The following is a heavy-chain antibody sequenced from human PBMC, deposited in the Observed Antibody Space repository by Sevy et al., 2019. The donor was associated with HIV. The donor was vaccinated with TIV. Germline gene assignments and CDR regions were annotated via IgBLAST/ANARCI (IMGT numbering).Heavy chain of an antibody. V-gene: IGHV3-30*18. CDR2: ISYDGSNK. D-gene: IGHD4-17*01. Sequence: GESLKISCAASGFTFSSYGMHWVRQAPGKGLEWVAVISYDGSNKYYADSVKGRFTISRDNSKNTLYLQMNSLRAEDTAVYYCAKDLSHDYGDLGFDYWGQRTLVTVSS. CDR3: AKDLSHDYGDLGFDY. CDR1: GFTFSSYG. J-gene: IGHJ4*02.